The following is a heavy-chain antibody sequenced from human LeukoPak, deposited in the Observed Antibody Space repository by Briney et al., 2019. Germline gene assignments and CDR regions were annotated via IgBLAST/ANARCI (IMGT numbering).Heavy chain of an antibody. CDR2: ISGSGGST. CDR3: AKDYDQEDYGMDV. Sequence: PGGSLRLSCAASGFTFSSYATSWVRQAPGKGLEWVSAISGSGGSTYYADSVKGRFTISRDNSKNTLYLQMNSLRAEDTAVYYCAKDYDQEDYGMDVWGQGTTVTVSS. J-gene: IGHJ6*02. CDR1: GFTFSSYA. V-gene: IGHV3-23*01. D-gene: IGHD3-3*01.